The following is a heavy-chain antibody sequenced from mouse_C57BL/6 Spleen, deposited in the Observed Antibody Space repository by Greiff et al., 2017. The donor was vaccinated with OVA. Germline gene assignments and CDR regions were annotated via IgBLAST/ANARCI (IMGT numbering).Heavy chain of an antibody. CDR2: ISDGGSYT. CDR3: ARDRVAPYFDY. D-gene: IGHD1-1*02. V-gene: IGHV5-4*01. J-gene: IGHJ2*01. CDR1: GFTFSSYA. Sequence: EVQLVESGGGLVKPGGSLKLSCAASGFTFSSYAMSWVRQTPEKRLEWVATISDGGSYTYYPDNVKGRFTISRDNAKNNLYLQMSHLKSEDTAMYYCARDRVAPYFDYWGQGTTLTVSS.